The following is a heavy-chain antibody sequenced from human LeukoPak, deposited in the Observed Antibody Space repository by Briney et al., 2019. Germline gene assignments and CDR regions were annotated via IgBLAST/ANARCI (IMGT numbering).Heavy chain of an antibody. CDR2: IYHSGST. CDR1: GGSISSGGYS. D-gene: IGHD3-3*01. J-gene: IGHJ4*02. CDR3: ARSGGTIFGVVYYFDY. V-gene: IGHV4-30-2*01. Sequence: SETLSLTCAVSGGSISSGGYSWSWIRQPPGKGLEWIGYIYHSGSTYYNPSLKSRVTISVDRSKNQFSLKLSSVTAADTAVYYCARSGGTIFGVVYYFDYWGQGTLVTVSS.